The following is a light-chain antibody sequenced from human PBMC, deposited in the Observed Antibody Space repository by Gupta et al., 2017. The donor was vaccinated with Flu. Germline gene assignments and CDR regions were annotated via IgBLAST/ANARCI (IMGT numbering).Light chain of an antibody. CDR1: QSVSSY. Sequence: DIVLTQSPATLSLSPGERATLSCRASQSVSSYLAWYQQKPGQAPRLLLYDASNMATGIAARLSGSGAGTDFTLTISSPEREDCAAYYWQQRSNLFTFGPGTKVDIK. CDR3: QQRSNLFT. CDR2: DAS. J-gene: IGKJ3*01. V-gene: IGKV3-11*01.